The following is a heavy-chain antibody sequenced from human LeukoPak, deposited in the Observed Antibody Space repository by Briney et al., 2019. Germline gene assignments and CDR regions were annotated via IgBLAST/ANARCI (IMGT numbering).Heavy chain of an antibody. D-gene: IGHD3-16*01. J-gene: IGHJ4*02. CDR2: ISSSGGNT. CDR1: GFTFSSYA. V-gene: IGHV3-23*01. CDR3: ARDQGGVGY. Sequence: GGSLRLSCAASGFTFSSYAMSWVRQAPGKGLEWVSTISSSGGNTNYADSVKGRFTISRDNAKNSLYLQMNSLRAEDTAVYYCARDQGGVGYWGQGTLVTVSS.